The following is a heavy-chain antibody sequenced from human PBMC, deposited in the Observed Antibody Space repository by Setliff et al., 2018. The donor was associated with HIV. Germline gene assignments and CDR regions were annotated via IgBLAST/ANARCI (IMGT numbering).Heavy chain of an antibody. CDR1: GFIFSDSW. CDR2: ISWNSGNI. V-gene: IGHV3-9*01. Sequence: GGSLRLSCGASGFIFSDSWMDWVRQAPGKGLEWVSGISWNSGNIGYADSVKGRFTVSRDNAQNTLYLQISSLRAEDTAIYYCAKWRGHQSKFDYWGQGTLVTVSS. CDR3: AKWRGHQSKFDY. J-gene: IGHJ4*02. D-gene: IGHD3-3*01.